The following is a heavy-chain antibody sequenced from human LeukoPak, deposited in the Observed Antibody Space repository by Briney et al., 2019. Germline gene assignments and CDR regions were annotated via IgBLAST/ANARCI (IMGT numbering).Heavy chain of an antibody. CDR2: MNPNSGNT. CDR3: ARVSGYDFYYYYSYMDV. D-gene: IGHD5-12*01. Sequence: GASVKVSCKASGYTFTSYDINWVRQATGPGLEWVGWMNPNSGNTGNAQKFQGRVTMTRNTSISAAYMELSSLRTEDTAVYYCARVSGYDFYYYYSYMDVWGKGTTVTISS. CDR1: GYTFTSYD. V-gene: IGHV1-8*01. J-gene: IGHJ6*03.